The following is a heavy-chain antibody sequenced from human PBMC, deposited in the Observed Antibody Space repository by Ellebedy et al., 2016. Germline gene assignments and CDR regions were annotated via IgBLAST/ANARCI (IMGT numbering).Heavy chain of an antibody. CDR1: GGSISSSSYY. J-gene: IGHJ5*02. CDR2: IYQTGTT. CDR3: ARMTLENASGNYGWFDP. V-gene: IGHV4-31*03. Sequence: SETLSLTCNVSGGSISSSSYYWTWIRQHPGKGLEWIGYIYQTGTTYYNPSFKSRLTVSLDTSKNQFSLKLTSVTAADTAVYFCARMTLENASGNYGWFDPWGQGTLVTVSS. D-gene: IGHD3-10*01.